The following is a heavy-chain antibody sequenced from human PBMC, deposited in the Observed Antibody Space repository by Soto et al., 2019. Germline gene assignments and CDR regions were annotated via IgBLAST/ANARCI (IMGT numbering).Heavy chain of an antibody. CDR3: AAAGGIVVVPAAIHYYYGMDV. D-gene: IGHD2-2*01. J-gene: IGHJ6*02. Sequence: SVKVSCKASGFTFTSSAVQWVRQARGQRLEWIGWIVVGSGNTNYAQKFQERVTITRDMSTSTAYMELSSLRSEDTAVYYCAAAGGIVVVPAAIHYYYGMDVWGQGTTVTVSS. CDR2: IVVGSGNT. CDR1: GFTFTSSA. V-gene: IGHV1-58*01.